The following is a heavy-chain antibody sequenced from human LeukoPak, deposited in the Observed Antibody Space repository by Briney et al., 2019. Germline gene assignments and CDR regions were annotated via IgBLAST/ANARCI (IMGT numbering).Heavy chain of an antibody. CDR3: ARANWNGPNWFDP. CDR1: GGSISSYY. V-gene: IGHV4-59*01. J-gene: IGHJ5*02. D-gene: IGHD1-1*01. Sequence: PSETLSLTCTVSGGSISSYYWSWIRQPPGKGLEWIGYIYYSGSTNYNPSLKSRVTISVDTSKNQFSLKLSSVTAADTAVYYCARANWNGPNWFDPWGQGTLVTVSS. CDR2: IYYSGST.